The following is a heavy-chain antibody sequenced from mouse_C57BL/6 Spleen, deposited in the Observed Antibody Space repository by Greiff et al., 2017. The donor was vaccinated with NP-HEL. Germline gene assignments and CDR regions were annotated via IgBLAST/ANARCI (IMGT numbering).Heavy chain of an antibody. CDR1: GYTFTSYW. D-gene: IGHD1-1*01. Sequence: VQLQQPGTELVKPGASVKLSCKASGYTFTSYWMHWVKQRPGQGLEWIGNINPSHGGTNYNEKFKSTATLTVDQSSSTAFMQHSSLTTEDSAVDSGASDVITTLVARGFDYWGQGTTLTVSS. J-gene: IGHJ2*01. V-gene: IGHV1-53*01. CDR2: INPSHGGT. CDR3: ASDVITTLVARGFDY.